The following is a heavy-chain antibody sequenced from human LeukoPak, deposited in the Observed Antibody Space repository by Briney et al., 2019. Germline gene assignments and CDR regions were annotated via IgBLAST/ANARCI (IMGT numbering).Heavy chain of an antibody. V-gene: IGHV4-4*07. CDR1: GGSISSYY. D-gene: IGHD5-12*01. CDR2: IYTSGST. CDR3: ASERRYSGYDYGGDWFDP. Sequence: SETLSLTCTVSGGSISSYYWSWIRQPAGKGLEWIGRIYTSGSTNYNPSLKSRVTISVDTSKNQFSLKLSSVTAADTAVYYCASERRYSGYDYGGDWFDPWGQGTLVTVSS. J-gene: IGHJ5*02.